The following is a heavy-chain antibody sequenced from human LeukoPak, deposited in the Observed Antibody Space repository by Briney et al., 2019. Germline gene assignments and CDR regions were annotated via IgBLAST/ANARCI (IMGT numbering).Heavy chain of an antibody. CDR3: AAYCGGDCYVAN. V-gene: IGHV4-59*08. D-gene: IGHD2-21*01. Sequence: SETLSLTCTVSGGSISSYYWSWIRQPPGKGLEWIGYIYYSGSTNYNPSLKSRVTISVDTSKNQFSLKLSSVTAADTAVYYCAAYCGGDCYVANWGQGTLVTVSS. J-gene: IGHJ4*02. CDR2: IYYSGST. CDR1: GGSISSYY.